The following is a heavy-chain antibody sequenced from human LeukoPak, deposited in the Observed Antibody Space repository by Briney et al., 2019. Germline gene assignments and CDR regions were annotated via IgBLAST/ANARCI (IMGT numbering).Heavy chain of an antibody. CDR1: GYTLTELS. J-gene: IGHJ5*02. D-gene: IGHD3-10*01. V-gene: IGHV1-24*01. CDR3: ATDLSYYGSGSYYKRWFDP. CDR2: FDPEDGET. Sequence: ASVKVSCTVSGYTLTELSMHWVRQAPGKGLEWMGGFDPEDGETIYAQKFQGRVTMTEDTSTDTAYMELSSLRSEDTAVYYCATDLSYYGSGSYYKRWFDPWGQGTLVTVSS.